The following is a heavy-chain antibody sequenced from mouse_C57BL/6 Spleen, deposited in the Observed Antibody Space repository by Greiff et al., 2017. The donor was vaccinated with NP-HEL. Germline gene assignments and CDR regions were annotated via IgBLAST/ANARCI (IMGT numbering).Heavy chain of an antibody. CDR1: GYTFTSYW. J-gene: IGHJ3*01. Sequence: QVQLQQSGAELAKPGASVTLSCKASGYTFTSYWLHWVKQRPGQGLAWIGYINPSSGYTKYNQKFKDKATLTADKSSSTAYMQLSSLTYEDSAVYYCAREKDYYGLAYWGQGTLVTVSA. V-gene: IGHV1-7*01. CDR3: AREKDYYGLAY. CDR2: INPSSGYT. D-gene: IGHD1-1*01.